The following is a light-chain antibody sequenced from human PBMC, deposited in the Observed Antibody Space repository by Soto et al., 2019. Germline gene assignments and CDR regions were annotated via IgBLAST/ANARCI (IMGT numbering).Light chain of an antibody. CDR3: AAWDDSLNGPV. J-gene: IGLJ1*01. Sequence: QSVLTQPPSMSEAPRQRVTISCSGSGSNIGNNAVSWYQQFPGKAPKLLIYYDDVLASGVSDRFSGSKSGTSASLAISGLQSEDEADYYCAAWDDSLNGPVFGNGTQLTVL. CDR2: YDD. V-gene: IGLV1-36*01. CDR1: GSNIGNNA.